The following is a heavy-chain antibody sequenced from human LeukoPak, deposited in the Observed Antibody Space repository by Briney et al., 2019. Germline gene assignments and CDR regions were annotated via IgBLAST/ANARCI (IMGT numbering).Heavy chain of an antibody. CDR3: AKDFVRRAPYYDFWSGNIFDY. CDR2: ISYDGSNK. Sequence: QPGGSLRLSCAASGFTFSSYAMHWVRQAPGKGLEWVAVISYDGSNKYYADSVKGRFTISRDNSKNTLYLQMNSLRAEDTAVYYCAKDFVRRAPYYDFWSGNIFDYWGQGTLVTVSS. D-gene: IGHD3-3*01. J-gene: IGHJ4*02. CDR1: GFTFSSYA. V-gene: IGHV3-30-3*01.